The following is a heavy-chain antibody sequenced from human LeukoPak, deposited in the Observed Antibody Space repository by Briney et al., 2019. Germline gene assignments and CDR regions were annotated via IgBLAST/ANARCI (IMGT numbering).Heavy chain of an antibody. CDR2: INHSGST. V-gene: IGHV4-34*01. D-gene: IGHD2-15*01. J-gene: IGHJ4*02. Sequence: SSETLSLTCAVYGGSFSGYYWSWIRQPPGKGLEWIGEINHSGSTNYNPSLKSRVTISVDTSKNQFSLKLSSVTAADTAVYYCARLSTCSGGTCFHDCWGQGTLVTVSS. CDR3: ARLSTCSGGTCFHDC. CDR1: GGSFSGYY.